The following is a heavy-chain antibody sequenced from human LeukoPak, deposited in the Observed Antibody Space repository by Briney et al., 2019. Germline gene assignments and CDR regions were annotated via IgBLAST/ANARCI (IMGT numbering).Heavy chain of an antibody. J-gene: IGHJ4*02. CDR2: VYYTAST. Sequence: SETLSLTCTVSGGSISRYYWNWIRQPPGKGLEWIGFVYYTASTNYNPSLKSRVTISVDTSKNQCSLKLSSVTAADTAVYYGARGAYPTHFDYWGQGSLVTVSS. CDR1: GGSISRYY. V-gene: IGHV4-59*01. CDR3: ARGAYPTHFDY.